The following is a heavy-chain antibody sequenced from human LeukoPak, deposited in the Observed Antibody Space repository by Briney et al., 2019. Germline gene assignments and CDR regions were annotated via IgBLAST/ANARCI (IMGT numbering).Heavy chain of an antibody. CDR2: ISPSGTDI. J-gene: IGHJ2*01. CDR1: GFTFTDTY. CDR3: ARAPVYYDESRGHLKISNWYLDL. Sequence: KSGGSLRLSCAVSGFTFTDTYMTWIRQAPGKGLESLSYISPSGTDISYADSVKGRFTISRDNAKNSLYLQMNSLRAEDTAVFYCARAPVYYDESRGHLKISNWYLDLWGRGTLVTVSS. V-gene: IGHV3-11*04. D-gene: IGHD3-22*01.